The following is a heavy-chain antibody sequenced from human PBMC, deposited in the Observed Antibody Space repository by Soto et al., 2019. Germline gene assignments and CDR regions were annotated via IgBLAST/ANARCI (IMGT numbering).Heavy chain of an antibody. D-gene: IGHD3-22*01. CDR1: GYTFTSYG. Sequence: ASVKVSCKASGYTFTSYGISWVRQAPGQGLEWMGWISAYNGNTNYAQKLQGRVTMTTDTSTSTAYMELRSLRSDDTAVYYCARDGDYYASSGYYYKIDYWGQGTLVTVSS. V-gene: IGHV1-18*04. CDR2: ISAYNGNT. CDR3: ARDGDYYASSGYYYKIDY. J-gene: IGHJ4*02.